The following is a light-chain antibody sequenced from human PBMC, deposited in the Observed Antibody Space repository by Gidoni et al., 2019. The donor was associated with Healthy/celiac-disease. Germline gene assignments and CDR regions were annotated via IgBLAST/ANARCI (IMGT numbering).Light chain of an antibody. CDR2: GNS. Sequence: QSVLTQPPSVSGAPGQRVTIPCTGSSSNIGAGYDVHWYQQLPGTAPKLLIYGNSNRPSGVSDRFSGSKSGTSASLAITGLQAEDEADYYCQSYGSSLSGSGVFGTGTKVTVL. J-gene: IGLJ1*01. V-gene: IGLV1-40*01. CDR3: QSYGSSLSGSGV. CDR1: SSNIGAGYD.